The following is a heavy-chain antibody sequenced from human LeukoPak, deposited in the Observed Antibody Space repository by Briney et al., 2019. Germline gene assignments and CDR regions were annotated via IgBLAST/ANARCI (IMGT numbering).Heavy chain of an antibody. CDR2: IYHSGST. Sequence: SETLSLTCTVSGYSISSGYYWGWIRQPPGKGLELIGSIYHSGSTYYNPSLKSRVTISLDTSKNQFSLQLSSVTAADTAVYYCASIGPEEYSSSLAYWGQGTLVTVSS. D-gene: IGHD6-6*01. CDR1: GYSISSGYY. J-gene: IGHJ4*02. V-gene: IGHV4-38-2*02. CDR3: ASIGPEEYSSSLAY.